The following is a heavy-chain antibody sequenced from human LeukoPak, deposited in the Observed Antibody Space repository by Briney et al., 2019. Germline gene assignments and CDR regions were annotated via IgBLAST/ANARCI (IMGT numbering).Heavy chain of an antibody. D-gene: IGHD5-18*01. Sequence: GGSLRLSCAASGFTFSSYGMHWVRQAPGKGLEYVSAINSNGGSTYYANSVKGRFTISRDNSKNTLYLQMGSLRAEDMAVYYCAREGSYGDSDYWGQGTLVTVYS. CDR2: INSNGGST. CDR1: GFTFSSYG. CDR3: AREGSYGDSDY. J-gene: IGHJ4*02. V-gene: IGHV3-64*01.